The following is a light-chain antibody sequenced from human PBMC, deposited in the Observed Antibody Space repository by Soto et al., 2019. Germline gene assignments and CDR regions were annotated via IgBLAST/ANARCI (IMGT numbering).Light chain of an antibody. CDR3: QKCKVAPFT. CDR1: QDIGNF. V-gene: IGKV1-27*01. CDR2: AAS. J-gene: IGKJ4*01. Sequence: ILMTQSPSSLSAFVGDRVTITCRANQDIGNFLAWYQQKPGKVPKXXIYAASTLQSGVPSRFSGSGSGTDFTLTISSLQPEDVATYYCQKCKVAPFTFGGGTKVDIK.